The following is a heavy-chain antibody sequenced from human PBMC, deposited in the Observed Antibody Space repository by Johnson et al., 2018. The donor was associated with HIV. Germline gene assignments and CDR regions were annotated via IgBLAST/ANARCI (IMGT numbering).Heavy chain of an antibody. D-gene: IGHD3-10*01. CDR2: IWYDGSNK. Sequence: QVQLVESGGGVVQPGRSLRLSCAASGFTFSSYGMHWVRQAPGKGLEWVAVIWYDGSNKYYADSVKGRFTISRDNSKNTLYLQMNSLRAEETAVYYCASTGSGSDDAFDIWGQGTMVTVSS. CDR3: ASTGSGSDDAFDI. V-gene: IGHV3-33*01. J-gene: IGHJ3*02. CDR1: GFTFSSYG.